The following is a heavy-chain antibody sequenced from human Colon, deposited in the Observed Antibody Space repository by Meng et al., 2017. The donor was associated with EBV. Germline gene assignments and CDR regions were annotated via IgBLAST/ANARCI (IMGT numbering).Heavy chain of an antibody. CDR3: ARGNGWRFDY. Sequence: VALGLSGSEFKKPGDSVKVSCHAAGYTFTSSSMNWVRHAPGQGLEWMGWINITTGNPTYAQGFTGRFVFSLDTSVSTADLQIDSLKADDTAVYYCARGNGWRFDYWGQGTLVTVSS. J-gene: IGHJ4*02. D-gene: IGHD6-19*01. CDR1: GYTFTSSS. V-gene: IGHV7-4-1*01. CDR2: INITTGNP.